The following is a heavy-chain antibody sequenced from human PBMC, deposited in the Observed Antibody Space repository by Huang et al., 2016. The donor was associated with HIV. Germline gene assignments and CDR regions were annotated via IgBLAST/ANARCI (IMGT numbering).Heavy chain of an antibody. CDR3: ARDWSFGSSTSPAD. Sequence: QVQLVQSGAEVKNPGASVRVSCKASGYTFTDSNIHWVRQAPGQGHEWMGGINPKGGGTIYAQRLQGRSTMTRDTTISTVHMDRRRIQSDDTAVYFCARDWSFGSSTSPADWGQGTLVTVSS. J-gene: IGHJ4*02. CDR1: GYTFTDSN. D-gene: IGHD6-6*01. CDR2: INPKGGGT. V-gene: IGHV1-2*02.